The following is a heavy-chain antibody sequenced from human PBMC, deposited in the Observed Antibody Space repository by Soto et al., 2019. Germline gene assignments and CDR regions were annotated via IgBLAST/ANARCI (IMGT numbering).Heavy chain of an antibody. J-gene: IGHJ6*02. V-gene: IGHV3-13*01. D-gene: IGHD6-13*01. Sequence: GGSLRLSCAASGFTFSSYDMHWVRQATGKGLEWVSAIGTAGDTYYPGSVKGRFTILRENAKNSLYLQMNSLRAGDTAVYYCARGSSSWYGYYYYGTDVWGRGTTVTVSS. CDR2: IGTAGDT. CDR1: GFTFSSYD. CDR3: ARGSSSWYGYYYYGTDV.